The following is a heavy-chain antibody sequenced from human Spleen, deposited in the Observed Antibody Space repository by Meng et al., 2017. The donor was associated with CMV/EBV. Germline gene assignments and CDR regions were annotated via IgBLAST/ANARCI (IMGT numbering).Heavy chain of an antibody. CDR2: ISTSSTYI. CDR1: GGSISSGN. Sequence: ETLSLICTVSGGSISSGNNYWSWIRQPPGKGLEWVSSISTSSTYIYYADSVKGRFTISRDNAKNSLYLQMNSLRAEDTAVYYCARGAHYYYDMDVWGQGTTVTVSS. V-gene: IGHV3-21*01. J-gene: IGHJ6*02. CDR3: ARGAHYYYDMDV.